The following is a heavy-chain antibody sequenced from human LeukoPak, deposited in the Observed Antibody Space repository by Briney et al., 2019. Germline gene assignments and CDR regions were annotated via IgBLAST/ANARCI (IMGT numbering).Heavy chain of an antibody. Sequence: ASVKVSCKASGYTFTGYYMHWVRQAPGQGLEWMGWINPNSGGTNYAQKFQGRVTMTRDTSTSTVYMELSSLRSEDTAVYYCARGGLAWFDPWGQGTLVTVSS. CDR1: GYTFTGYY. V-gene: IGHV1-2*02. CDR3: ARGGLAWFDP. J-gene: IGHJ5*02. CDR2: INPNSGGT.